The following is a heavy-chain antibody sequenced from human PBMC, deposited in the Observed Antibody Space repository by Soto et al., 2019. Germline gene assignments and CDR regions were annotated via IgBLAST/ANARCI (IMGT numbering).Heavy chain of an antibody. Sequence: ASVKVSCKASGFSFTDYGFTWVRQAPGEGLEWMGWISAYTGNTNYAQKVQDRVTMSTDTSTSTAYLDLRSLRSDDTAVYYCARGPESRSTAYFDYWGQGTLVTVSS. V-gene: IGHV1-18*01. CDR1: GFSFTDYG. D-gene: IGHD2-2*01. J-gene: IGHJ4*02. CDR2: ISAYTGNT. CDR3: ARGPESRSTAYFDY.